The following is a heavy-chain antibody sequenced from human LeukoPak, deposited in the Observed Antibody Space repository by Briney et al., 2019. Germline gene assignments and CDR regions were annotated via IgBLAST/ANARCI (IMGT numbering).Heavy chain of an antibody. J-gene: IGHJ4*02. CDR2: IYYSGST. V-gene: IGHV4-38-2*01. CDR1: GYSISSGYY. CDR3: ARTVEMATIDY. D-gene: IGHD5-24*01. Sequence: SETLSLTCAVSGYSISSGYYWGWIRQPPGKGLEWIGSIYYSGSTYYNPSLKSRVTISVDTSKNQFSLKLSSVTAADTAVYYCARTVEMATIDYWGQGTLVTVSS.